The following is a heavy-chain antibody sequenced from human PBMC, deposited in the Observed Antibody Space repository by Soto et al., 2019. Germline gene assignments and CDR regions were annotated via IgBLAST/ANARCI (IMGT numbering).Heavy chain of an antibody. V-gene: IGHV2-5*01. D-gene: IGHD3-10*01. CDR1: GFSLSLDTNAVG. Sequence: SGPTLVNPTQTLTLTCSFSGFSLSLDTNAVGVAWIRQPPGKALEWLAVIYWNGDESYSPSLKTRLTITKDTSRNQVVLTLTNVDPVDTATYYCARTVRGDTKDPSQTDYAMDVWGQGT. J-gene: IGHJ6*02. CDR3: ARTVRGDTKDPSQTDYAMDV. CDR2: IYWNGDE.